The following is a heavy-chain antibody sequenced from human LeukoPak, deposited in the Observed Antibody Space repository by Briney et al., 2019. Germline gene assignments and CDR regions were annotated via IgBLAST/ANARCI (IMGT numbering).Heavy chain of an antibody. CDR1: GFTFSSYG. V-gene: IGHV3-30*18. D-gene: IGHD3-10*01. CDR2: ISYDGSNK. Sequence: PGRSLRLSCAASGFTFSSYGMHWVRQAPGKGLEWVAVISYDGSNKYYADSVKGRFTISRDNSKSTLYLQMNSLRAEDTAVYYCAKDLVGSGNHSYWGQGTLVTVSS. CDR3: AKDLVGSGNHSY. J-gene: IGHJ4*02.